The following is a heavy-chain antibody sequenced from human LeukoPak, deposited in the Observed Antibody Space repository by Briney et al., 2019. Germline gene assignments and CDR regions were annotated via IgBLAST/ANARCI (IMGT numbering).Heavy chain of an antibody. CDR1: GFTFNDYS. CDR3: AKERGTSGYFDY. CDR2: ISWTGVST. D-gene: IGHD3-10*01. Sequence: HAGGSLRLSCAASGFTFNDYSMHWVRQAPGKGLEWVSLISWTGVSTYYADSVKGRFTVSRDNGKNSLYLQMNSLRTEDTALYYCAKERGTSGYFDYWGQGTLVIVSS. V-gene: IGHV3-43*01. J-gene: IGHJ4*02.